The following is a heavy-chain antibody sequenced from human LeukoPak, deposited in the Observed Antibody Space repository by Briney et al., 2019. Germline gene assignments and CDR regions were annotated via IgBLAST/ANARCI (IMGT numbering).Heavy chain of an antibody. CDR2: AGWAGGTT. CDR1: GFNFHRYT. V-gene: IGHV3-43*01. D-gene: IGHD2-15*01. CDR3: ARHLYCSGGSCQSI. J-gene: IGHJ3*02. Sequence: GGSLRLSCATSGFNFHRYTIHWVRQAPGKGLEWVSLAGWAGGTTYYSDSVRGRFTISRDSGRNSVYLQMNSLRAEDTAVYYCARHLYCSGGSCQSIWGQGTMVTVSS.